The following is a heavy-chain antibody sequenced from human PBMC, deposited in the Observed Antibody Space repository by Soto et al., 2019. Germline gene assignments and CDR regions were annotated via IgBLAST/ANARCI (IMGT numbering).Heavy chain of an antibody. V-gene: IGHV3-74*01. D-gene: IGHD5-18*01. CDR1: GFTFSSYL. CDR2: INSDGSST. CDR3: AALDTAMVKTAGY. Sequence: PGGSLRLSCAASGFTFSSYLMHWVRQAPGKGLVWVSRINSDGSSTSYADSVKGRFTISRDNAKNTLYLQMNSLRAEDTAVYYCAALDTAMVKTAGYWGQGTLVTVSS. J-gene: IGHJ4*02.